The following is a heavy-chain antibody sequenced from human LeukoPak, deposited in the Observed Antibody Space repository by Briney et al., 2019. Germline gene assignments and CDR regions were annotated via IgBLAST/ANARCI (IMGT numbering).Heavy chain of an antibody. CDR2: ISSSSSYI. V-gene: IGHV3-21*01. Sequence: GGSLRLSCAASGFTFSSYEMNWVRQAPGRGLEWVSSISSSSSYIYYADSVKGRFTISRDNAKNSLYLQMNSLRAEDTAVYYCARDSPYDPPRDYWGQGTLVTVSS. CDR3: ARDSPYDPPRDY. CDR1: GFTFSSYE. J-gene: IGHJ4*02. D-gene: IGHD3-22*01.